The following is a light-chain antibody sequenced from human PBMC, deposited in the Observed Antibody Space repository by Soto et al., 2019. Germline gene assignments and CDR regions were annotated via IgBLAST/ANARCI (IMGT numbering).Light chain of an antibody. CDR3: QQFQKWPLT. CDR2: GAS. Sequence: EIVMTQSPATVSVSPGERATLSCRASESANSNLAWYQQKPGQAPRLLIYGASTRATGIPARFSGSGSGTDFTLTISSLQSEDFAVYYCQQFQKWPLTFGGGTNVEIK. CDR1: ESANSN. J-gene: IGKJ4*01. V-gene: IGKV3-15*01.